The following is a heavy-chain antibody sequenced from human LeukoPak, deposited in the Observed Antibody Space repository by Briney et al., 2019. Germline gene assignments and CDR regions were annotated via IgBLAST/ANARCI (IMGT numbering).Heavy chain of an antibody. CDR3: ARDECSGGSCYSGLWFDP. V-gene: IGHV1-69*04. CDR2: IIPILGIA. D-gene: IGHD2-15*01. CDR1: GGTLSSYT. J-gene: IGHJ5*02. Sequence: ASVKVSCKASGGTLSSYTISWVRQAPGQGLEWMGRIIPILGIANYAQKFQGRVTITADKSTSTAYMELSSLRSEDAAVYYCARDECSGGSCYSGLWFDPWGQGTLVTVSS.